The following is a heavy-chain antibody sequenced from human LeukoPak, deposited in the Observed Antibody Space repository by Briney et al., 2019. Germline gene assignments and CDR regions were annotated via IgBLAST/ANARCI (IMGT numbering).Heavy chain of an antibody. V-gene: IGHV1-2*02. D-gene: IGHD6-13*01. CDR3: VRGDDGSSTDFDY. CDR2: INPNSGGT. CDR1: GYTFTSYG. J-gene: IGHJ4*02. Sequence: ASVKFSCNASGYTFTSYGISWVRQAPGQGRGWMGLINPNSGGTNYAQKFQGRVTMTRYTSISTAYMERSRLRSDDTAVYYCVRGDDGSSTDFDYWGQGTLVTVSS.